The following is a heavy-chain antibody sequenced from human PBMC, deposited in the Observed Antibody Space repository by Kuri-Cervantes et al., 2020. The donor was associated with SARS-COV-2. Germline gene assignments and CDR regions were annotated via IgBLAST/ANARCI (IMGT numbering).Heavy chain of an antibody. CDR1: GFTFSSYG. CDR2: IWYDGSNK. D-gene: IGHD2-15*01. J-gene: IGHJ6*02. Sequence: GESLKISCAASGFTFSSYGMHWVRQAPGKGLEWVAVIWYDGSNKYYADSVKGRFTISRDNSKNTLYLQMNSLRAEDTAVYYCARDPGGDLLLQYYYGMDVWGQGPTVTVSS. CDR3: ARDPGGDLLLQYYYGMDV. V-gene: IGHV3-33*01.